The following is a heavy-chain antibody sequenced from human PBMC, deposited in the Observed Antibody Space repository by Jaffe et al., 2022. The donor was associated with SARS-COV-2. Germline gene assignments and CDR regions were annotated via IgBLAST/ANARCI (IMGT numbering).Heavy chain of an antibody. CDR2: INSDGSST. J-gene: IGHJ4*02. Sequence: EVQLVESGGGLVQPGGSLRLSCAASGFTFSTYWMHWVRQPPGKGLVWVSRINSDGSSTNYADSVKGRFTISRDNAKNVVSLQMNSLRAEDTAVYYCARSLDYWGQGTLVTVSS. V-gene: IGHV3-74*01. CDR3: ARSLDY. CDR1: GFTFSTYW.